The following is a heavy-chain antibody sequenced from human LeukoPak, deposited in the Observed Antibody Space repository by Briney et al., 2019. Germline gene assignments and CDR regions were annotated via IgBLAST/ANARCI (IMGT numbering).Heavy chain of an antibody. J-gene: IGHJ4*02. CDR2: IYYSGST. V-gene: IGHV4-59*01. CDR3: ARAAYSSSLRGFDY. Sequence: PSETLSLTCTVSGGSISSYYWSWIRQPPGKGLEWIGYIYYSGSTNYNPSLKSRVTISVDTSKNQFSLKLSSVTAADTAVYYCARAAYSSSLRGFDYWGQGTLVTVSS. D-gene: IGHD6-6*01. CDR1: GGSISSYY.